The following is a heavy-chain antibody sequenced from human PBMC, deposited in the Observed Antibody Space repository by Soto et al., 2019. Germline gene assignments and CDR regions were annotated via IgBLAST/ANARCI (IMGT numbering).Heavy chain of an antibody. Sequence: LTCTVSDGSISSGGYYWSFIRQHPGQGLEWIGYIYYSGSTYYNPSLKSRVTISVDTSNNQFSLKLSSVTAADTAVYYCARVPGYYDSSGSYFGFSGFENWGQGTLVTVSS. CDR1: DGSISSGGYY. V-gene: IGHV4-31*03. J-gene: IGHJ4*02. CDR2: IYYSGST. CDR3: ARVPGYYDSSGSYFGFSGFEN. D-gene: IGHD3-22*01.